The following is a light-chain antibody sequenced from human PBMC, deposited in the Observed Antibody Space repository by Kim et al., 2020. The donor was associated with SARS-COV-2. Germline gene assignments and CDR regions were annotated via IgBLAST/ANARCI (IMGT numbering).Light chain of an antibody. Sequence: SYELTQPPSVSVAPGKTARITCGGNNIGSKSVHWYQQKPGQAPVLVIYYDSDRPSGIPERFSGSNSGNTATLTISRVEAGGEADYYCQVWDSSSDHLVFG. V-gene: IGLV3-21*04. CDR2: YDS. J-gene: IGLJ2*01. CDR3: QVWDSSSDHLV. CDR1: NIGSKS.